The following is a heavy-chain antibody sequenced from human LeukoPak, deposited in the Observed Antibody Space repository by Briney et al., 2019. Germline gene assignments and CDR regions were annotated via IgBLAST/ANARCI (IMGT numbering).Heavy chain of an antibody. CDR2: INPNSGGT. CDR3: ARDELWNGYYSVNYNYYGMDV. J-gene: IGHJ6*02. D-gene: IGHD3-3*01. V-gene: IGHV1-2*06. CDR1: GYTFTGYY. Sequence: ASVKVFCKASGYTFTGYYMHWVRQAPGQGLEWMGRINPNSGGTNYAQKFQGRVTMTRDTSISTAYMELSRLTSDDTAVYYCARDELWNGYYSVNYNYYGMDVWGQGTTVTVSS.